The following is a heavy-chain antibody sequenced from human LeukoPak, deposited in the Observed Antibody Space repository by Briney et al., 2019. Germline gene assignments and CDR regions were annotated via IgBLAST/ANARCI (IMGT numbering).Heavy chain of an antibody. V-gene: IGHV6-1*01. Sequence: SQTLSLTCAISGDSVSSNSVTWNWIRKSPSRGLEWLGRTYYRSKWFTDYALSVRSRITVNPDTAKNQFSLQLNSVTPEDTAVYYCVRVVGGVFHSWGQGTLVTVSS. J-gene: IGHJ4*02. CDR3: VRVVGGVFHS. CDR2: TYYRSKWFT. CDR1: GDSVSSNSVT. D-gene: IGHD2-8*01.